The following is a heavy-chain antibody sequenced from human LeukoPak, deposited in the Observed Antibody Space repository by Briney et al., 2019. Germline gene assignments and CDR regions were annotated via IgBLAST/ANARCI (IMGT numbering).Heavy chain of an antibody. J-gene: IGHJ2*01. CDR3: ARDLEMATTLYWYFDL. Sequence: ASVKVSCKAPGGSFNNYAISWVRQAPGQGLEWMGRIIPIFGIANSAQKFQGRVTITADKSTNTAYMELSSLRSEDTAVYYCARDLEMATTLYWYFDLWGRGTLVTVSS. CDR1: GGSFNNYA. CDR2: IIPIFGIA. D-gene: IGHD5-24*01. V-gene: IGHV1-69*04.